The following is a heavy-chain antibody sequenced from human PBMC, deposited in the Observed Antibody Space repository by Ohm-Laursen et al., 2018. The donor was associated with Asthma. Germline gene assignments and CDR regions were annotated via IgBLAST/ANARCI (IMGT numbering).Heavy chain of an antibody. D-gene: IGHD4-17*01. CDR3: AKGPDDYGDYLDWYFDV. CDR2: INHIGST. Sequence: SDTLSLTCSVSGASITNYYWTWIRQSPGKGLEWIGEINHIGSTNYNPSLKTRVTISVDTSKNQFSLRLSSVTAADTAVYYCAKGPDDYGDYLDWYFDVWGRGTLVTVSS. J-gene: IGHJ2*01. CDR1: GASITNYY. V-gene: IGHV4-34*01.